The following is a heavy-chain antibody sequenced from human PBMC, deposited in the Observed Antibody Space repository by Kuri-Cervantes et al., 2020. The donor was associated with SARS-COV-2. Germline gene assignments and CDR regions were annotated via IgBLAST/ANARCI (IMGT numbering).Heavy chain of an antibody. D-gene: IGHD3-10*01. CDR2: INDAGTTT. V-gene: IGHV3-23*01. Sequence: GGSLRLSCAASGFSFSDYVMTWVCQAPGKGLEWVSIINDAGTTTHYADSVKGRFTISRDNSKNTVYLQMNNLEVEDTAVYFCATGFTSVWFRPLAYWGQGTLVTVSS. J-gene: IGHJ4*02. CDR1: GFSFSDYV. CDR3: ATGFTSVWFRPLAY.